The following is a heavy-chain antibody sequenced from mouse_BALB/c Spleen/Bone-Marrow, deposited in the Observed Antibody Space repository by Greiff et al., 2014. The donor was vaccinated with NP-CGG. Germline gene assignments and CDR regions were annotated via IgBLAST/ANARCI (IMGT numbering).Heavy chain of an antibody. CDR2: INPSTGYT. CDR3: ARRLNWDWFAY. CDR1: GYTFTSYW. D-gene: IGHD4-1*01. J-gene: IGHJ3*01. V-gene: IGHV1-7*01. Sequence: QVQLQQSGAELAKPGASVKMSCKASGYTFTSYWMHWVKQRPGQGLEWIGYINPSTGYTDYNQKFKDKATLTADISSSTAYTQLSSLTSEDSAVYYCARRLNWDWFAYWGQGTLVTVSA.